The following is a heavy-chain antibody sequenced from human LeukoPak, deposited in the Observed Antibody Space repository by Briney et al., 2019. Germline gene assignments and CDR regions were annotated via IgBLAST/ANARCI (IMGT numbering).Heavy chain of an antibody. CDR1: GGSFSGCY. Sequence: SETLSLTCAVYGGSFSGCYWSWIRQPPGKGLEWIGEINHSGSTNYNPSLKSRVTISVDTSKNQFSLKLSSVTAADTAVYYCARGRRDNWFDPWGQGTLVTVSS. CDR2: INHSGST. V-gene: IGHV4-34*01. CDR3: ARGRRDNWFDP. J-gene: IGHJ5*02.